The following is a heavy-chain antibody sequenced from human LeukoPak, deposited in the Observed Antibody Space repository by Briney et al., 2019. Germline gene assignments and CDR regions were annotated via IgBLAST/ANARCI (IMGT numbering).Heavy chain of an antibody. J-gene: IGHJ4*02. D-gene: IGHD3-10*01. V-gene: IGHV1-2*02. CDR1: GYTFTGYY. CDR2: INPNSGAT. Sequence: GASVKVSCKTCGYTFTGYYMHWVRQAPGQGLEWMGWINPNSGATNYVQEFQGRVTMTRDTSISTAYMELSGLRSDDTAIFYCAREGREFGPHKLAGFDYWGQGTLVTVSS. CDR3: AREGREFGPHKLAGFDY.